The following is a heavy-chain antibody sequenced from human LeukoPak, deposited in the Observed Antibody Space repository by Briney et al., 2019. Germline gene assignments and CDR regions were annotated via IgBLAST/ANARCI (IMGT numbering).Heavy chain of an antibody. Sequence: GGSLRLSRAVSGFSVRDNYINWVRQTPGGGLECVSVLYSGGAAYYADSVKGRFTISRDTSKNTLSLQMNSLRVEDTALYYCARGTFSPQGSYFGHWGQGTRVTVSS. J-gene: IGHJ4*02. CDR3: ARGTFSPQGSYFGH. CDR1: GFSVRDNY. CDR2: LYSGGAA. V-gene: IGHV3-53*01. D-gene: IGHD3-10*01.